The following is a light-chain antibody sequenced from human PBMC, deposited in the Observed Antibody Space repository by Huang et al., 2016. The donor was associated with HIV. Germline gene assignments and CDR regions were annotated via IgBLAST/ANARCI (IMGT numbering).Light chain of an antibody. CDR2: AAS. CDR1: QSVSSN. V-gene: IGKV3-15*01. Sequence: VMTQSPATLSVSPGERATLSCRASQSVSSNLAWYQQKPGQAPRLLIYAASTRATGIPARFSGSGSGTEFTLTISSPQSEDFAVYYCQQYNNWPRTFGQGTKVEIK. J-gene: IGKJ1*01. CDR3: QQYNNWPRT.